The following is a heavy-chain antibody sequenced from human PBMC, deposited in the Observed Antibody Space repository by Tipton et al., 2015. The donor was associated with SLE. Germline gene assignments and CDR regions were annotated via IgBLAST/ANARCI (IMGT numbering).Heavy chain of an antibody. CDR2: IYYTGTT. V-gene: IGHV4-39*06. D-gene: IGHD7-27*01. Sequence: TLSLTCSISGSSITSSSHYWGWIRQPPGKGLEWIGSIYYTGTTYYNPSLKSRVTISVETSKTHFPLKMSSVTAADTAMYYCARLSSGTGDFEHWGQGTLVVVSS. CDR1: GSSITSSSHY. CDR3: ARLSSGTGDFEH. J-gene: IGHJ4*02.